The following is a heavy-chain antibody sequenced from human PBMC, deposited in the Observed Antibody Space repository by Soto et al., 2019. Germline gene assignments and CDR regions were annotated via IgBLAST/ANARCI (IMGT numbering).Heavy chain of an antibody. CDR2: ISGSGGST. CDR1: GFTFSSYA. D-gene: IGHD3-3*01. CDR3: AKSPRITIFGGWFDP. J-gene: IGHJ5*02. V-gene: IGHV3-23*01. Sequence: GGSLRLSCAASGFTFSSYAMSWVRQAPGKGLEWVSAISGSGGSTYYADSVKGRFTISRDNSKNTLYLQMNSLRAEDTAVYYCAKSPRITIFGGWFDPWGQGTLVTVSS.